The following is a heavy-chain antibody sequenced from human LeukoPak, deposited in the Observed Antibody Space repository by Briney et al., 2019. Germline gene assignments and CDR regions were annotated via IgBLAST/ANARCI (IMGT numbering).Heavy chain of an antibody. D-gene: IGHD6-19*01. CDR3: VRGSGWLLDS. CDR1: DFTFSDFW. CDR2: IKQDGSET. Sequence: GGSLRLSCAASDFTFSDFWMAWVRQAPGKRLEWVAIIKQDGSETHYVDSVKGRFSISRDNAKNSLYLQMNSLRGEDTALYYCVRGSGWLLDSWGQGTLATISS. V-gene: IGHV3-7*04. J-gene: IGHJ5*01.